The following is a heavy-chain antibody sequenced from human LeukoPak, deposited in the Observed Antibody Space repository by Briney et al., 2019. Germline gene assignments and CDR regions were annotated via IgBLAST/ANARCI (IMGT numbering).Heavy chain of an antibody. CDR2: ISSSSTFI. Sequence: PGGSLRLSCAVSGFTVSNNYMNWVRQAPGKGLEWVSSISSSSTFIYYADSVKGRFTISRDNAKNSLYLQMNSLRAEDTAVYYCARDSSGSPYWGQGTLVTVSS. V-gene: IGHV3-21*01. D-gene: IGHD6-6*01. CDR3: ARDSSGSPY. J-gene: IGHJ4*02. CDR1: GFTVSNNY.